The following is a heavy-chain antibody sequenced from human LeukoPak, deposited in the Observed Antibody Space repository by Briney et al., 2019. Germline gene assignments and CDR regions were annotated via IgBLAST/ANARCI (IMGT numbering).Heavy chain of an antibody. V-gene: IGHV1-2*02. Sequence: ASVQFSCKASGYTFTGYYMHWVRQAPGQGLEWMGWINPNSGGTNYAQKFQGRVTMTRDTSIRTAYMELSRLRSDDTAVYYCGRGPDYDLWSGYYLYFNYWGQGTLVTVPS. D-gene: IGHD3-3*01. CDR2: INPNSGGT. CDR3: GRGPDYDLWSGYYLYFNY. CDR1: GYTFTGYY. J-gene: IGHJ4*02.